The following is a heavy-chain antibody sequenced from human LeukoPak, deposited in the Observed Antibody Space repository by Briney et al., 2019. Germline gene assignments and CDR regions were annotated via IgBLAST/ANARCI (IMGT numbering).Heavy chain of an antibody. D-gene: IGHD3-22*01. Sequence: GGSLRLSCAASGFTFSSYSMNWVRQAPGKGLEWVSSISSSSSYIYCADSVKGRFTISRDNAKNSLYLQMNSLRAEDTAVYYCARDPPYYYDSSGCMDVWGQGTTVTVSS. V-gene: IGHV3-21*01. CDR3: ARDPPYYYDSSGCMDV. CDR2: ISSSSSYI. CDR1: GFTFSSYS. J-gene: IGHJ6*02.